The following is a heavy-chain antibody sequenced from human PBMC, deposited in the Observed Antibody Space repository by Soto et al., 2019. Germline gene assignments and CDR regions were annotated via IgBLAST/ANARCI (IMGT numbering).Heavy chain of an antibody. D-gene: IGHD6-25*01. J-gene: IGHJ6*02. CDR3: SREGGDSGSGGMDV. V-gene: IGHV3-30-3*01. CDR1: EFTFSSYV. Sequence: QVQLVESGGGVVQPGRSLRLSCAASEFTFSSYVMHWVRQAPGKGLEWVALIWYDGSQEYYADSLKGRFTISRDNSKNTLYLQMNSLRGEDTAVYYCSREGGDSGSGGMDVWGQGTTVTVSS. CDR2: IWYDGSQE.